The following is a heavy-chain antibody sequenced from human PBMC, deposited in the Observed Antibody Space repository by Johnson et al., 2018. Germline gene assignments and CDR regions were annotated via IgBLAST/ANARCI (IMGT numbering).Heavy chain of an antibody. CDR1: GYTFTSYY. CDR3: ARSYVLGRSCNVHRIFYYMYV. V-gene: IGHV1-46*01. D-gene: IGHD2-15*01. J-gene: IGHJ6*03. Sequence: VQLVESGAEVKKPGASVKVSCKASGYTFTSYYIHWVRPAPGQGLEWMGIINPSGGSTNYAQKFQGRFTMTRDTSTGTVYMELSSLRFEDTAVYYCARSYVLGRSCNVHRIFYYMYVWGRGTTVTVSS. CDR2: INPSGGST.